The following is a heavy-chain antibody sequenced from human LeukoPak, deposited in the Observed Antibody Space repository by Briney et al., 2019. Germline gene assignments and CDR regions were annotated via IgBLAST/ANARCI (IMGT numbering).Heavy chain of an antibody. CDR1: GFIFDDYA. V-gene: IGHV3-9*01. J-gene: IGHJ4*02. CDR2: ISWNSGRI. D-gene: IGHD3-10*01. Sequence: GGSLRLSCVAPGFIFDDYAMHWVRQAPGKGLEWVSGISWNSGRIGYADSVKGRFTISRDNAKKSLYLQMNSLRAEDTALYYCGKDMASMVRGVIDFWGQGNPGHRLL. CDR3: GKDMASMVRGVIDF.